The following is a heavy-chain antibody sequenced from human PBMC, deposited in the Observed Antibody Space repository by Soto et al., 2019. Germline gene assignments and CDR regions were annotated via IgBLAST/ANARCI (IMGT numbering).Heavy chain of an antibody. CDR1: GFTFSSYG. CDR3: AKDLSGYDFWSGYFGAYYYYGMDV. J-gene: IGHJ6*02. CDR2: ISYDGSNK. V-gene: IGHV3-30*18. Sequence: QVQLVESGGGVVQPGRSLRLSCAASGFTFSSYGMHWVRQAPGKGLEWVAVISYDGSNKYYADSVKGRFTISRDNSKNTGYLPMNSLRGEDPGLYYCAKDLSGYDFWSGYFGAYYYYGMDVWGQGTTVTVSS. D-gene: IGHD3-3*01.